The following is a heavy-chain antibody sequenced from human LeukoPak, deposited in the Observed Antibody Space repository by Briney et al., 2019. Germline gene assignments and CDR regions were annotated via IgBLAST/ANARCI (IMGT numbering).Heavy chain of an antibody. CDR2: IYYSGST. J-gene: IGHJ4*02. CDR3: ARLKGSGYGGDY. CDR1: GGSVSSYY. D-gene: IGHD3-22*01. Sequence: SETLSLTCTVSGGSVSSYYWSWIRQPPGKGLEWIGSIYYSGSTYYNPSLKSRVTISVDTSKNQFSLKLSSVTAADTAVYYCARLKGSGYGGDYWGQGTLVTVSS. V-gene: IGHV4-59*08.